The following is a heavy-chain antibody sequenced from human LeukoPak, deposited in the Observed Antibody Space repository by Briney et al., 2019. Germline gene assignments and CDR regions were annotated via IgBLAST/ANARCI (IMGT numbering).Heavy chain of an antibody. V-gene: IGHV3-74*01. Sequence: GGSPRLSCAASGFTFSSYWMHWVRQAPGKGLVWVSRINSDGSSTDYADSVKGRFTISRDNAKNTLYLQMNSLRAEDTAVYYCARVIPRFLEWLLYPWGQGTLVTVSS. D-gene: IGHD3-3*01. CDR3: ARVIPRFLEWLLYP. CDR2: INSDGSST. CDR1: GFTFSSYW. J-gene: IGHJ5*02.